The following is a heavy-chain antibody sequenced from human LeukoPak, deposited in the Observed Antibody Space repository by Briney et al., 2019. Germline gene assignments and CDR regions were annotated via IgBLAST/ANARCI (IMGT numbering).Heavy chain of an antibody. V-gene: IGHV1-2*04. CDR2: INPNSGGT. D-gene: IGHD2-2*01. CDR1: GYTFTGYY. CDR3: ARGPIVVVPAATIYGMDV. Sequence: ASVKVSCKGSGYTFTGYYMHWVRQAPGQGLEWMGWINPNSGGTNYAQKFQGWVTMTRDTSISTAYMELSRLRSDDTAVYYCARGPIVVVPAATIYGMDVWGQGTTVTVSS. J-gene: IGHJ6*02.